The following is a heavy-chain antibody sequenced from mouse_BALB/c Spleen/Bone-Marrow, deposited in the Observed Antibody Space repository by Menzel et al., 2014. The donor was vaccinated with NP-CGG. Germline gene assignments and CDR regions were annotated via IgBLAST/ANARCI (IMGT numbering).Heavy chain of an antibody. D-gene: IGHD2-4*01. CDR1: GFSFNSYG. CDR2: ISGGGSYT. V-gene: IGHV5-9-2*01. J-gene: IGHJ3*01. Sequence: EVKVVESGGGLVKSGGSLKLSCAASGFSFNSYGMSWVRQTPEKRLEWVATISGGGSYTFYPDSVKGRFTISRDNAKNNLYLQLSSQSSEDTALYYCARHAYYDQTEVSFVYWGQGTLVTVSA. CDR3: ARHAYYDQTEVSFVY.